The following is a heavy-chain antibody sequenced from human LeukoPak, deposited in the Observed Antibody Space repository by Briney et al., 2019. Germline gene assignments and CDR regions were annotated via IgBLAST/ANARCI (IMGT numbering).Heavy chain of an antibody. Sequence: KTGGSLRLSCAASGFTFSSYSMNWVRQAPGKGLEWVSSISSSSSYIYYADSVKGRFTISRDNAKNSLYLQMNSLRAEDTAVYYCARRWGYSYGLIPQGAFDIWGQGTMVTVSS. CDR1: GFTFSSYS. CDR2: ISSSSSYI. CDR3: ARRWGYSYGLIPQGAFDI. V-gene: IGHV3-21*01. D-gene: IGHD5-18*01. J-gene: IGHJ3*02.